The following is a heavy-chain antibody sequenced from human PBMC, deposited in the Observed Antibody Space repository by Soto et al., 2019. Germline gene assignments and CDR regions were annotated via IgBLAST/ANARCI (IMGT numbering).Heavy chain of an antibody. J-gene: IGHJ3*02. CDR3: AKDLGYYDISVYYYGIPPRPLKDAFDI. CDR2: ISGSGGST. D-gene: IGHD3-22*01. V-gene: IGHV3-23*01. CDR1: GFTFSSFW. Sequence: PGGSLRLSCAASGFTFSSFWMSWVRQAPGKGLEWVSAISGSGGSTYYADSVKGRFTISRDNSKNTLYLQMNSLRAEDTAVYYSAKDLGYYDISVYYYGIPPRPLKDAFDIWGQGTMVTVSS.